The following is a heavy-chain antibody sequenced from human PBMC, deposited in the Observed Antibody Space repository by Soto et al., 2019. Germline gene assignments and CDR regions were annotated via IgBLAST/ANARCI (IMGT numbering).Heavy chain of an antibody. D-gene: IGHD3-10*01. CDR1: GFTFSINA. V-gene: IGHV3-23*01. CDR3: AKSLRGVMIHFDY. CDR2: IRGSAGST. Sequence: EAQLLESGGGLVQPGGSLRLSCAASGFTFSINAMSWVRQAPGKGLEWVSAIRGSAGSTYYADSVKGRFTISRDNSKNMLYLQMNSLRAEDTALYYCAKSLRGVMIHFDYWGQGTLVTVSS. J-gene: IGHJ4*02.